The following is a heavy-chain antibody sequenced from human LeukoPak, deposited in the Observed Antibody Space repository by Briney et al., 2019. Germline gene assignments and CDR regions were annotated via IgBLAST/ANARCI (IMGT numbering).Heavy chain of an antibody. J-gene: IGHJ5*02. D-gene: IGHD1-1*01. Sequence: GGSLRLSCSASGFIFSSSAMHWVRQAPGKGLEYVSAISDSGGSTYYADSVKGRFTISRDNSKNTLHLQMSSLRAEDTAVYYCVKATTGATKGWFDPWGQGTLVTVSS. CDR3: VKATTGATKGWFDP. V-gene: IGHV3-64D*06. CDR2: ISDSGGST. CDR1: GFIFSSSA.